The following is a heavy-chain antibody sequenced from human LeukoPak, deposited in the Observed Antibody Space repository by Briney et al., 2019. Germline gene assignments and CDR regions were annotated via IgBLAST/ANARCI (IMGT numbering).Heavy chain of an antibody. CDR1: GFTFSSYG. V-gene: IGHV3-33*01. J-gene: IGHJ4*02. CDR2: IGYDGTNE. CDR3: ARDFGDY. Sequence: GGSLRLSCAASGFTFSSYGMHWVRQAPGKGLEWVALIGYDGTNEYYADSVKGRFTISRDNAKNSLYLQMNSLRAEDTAVYYCARDFGDYWGQGTLVTVSS. D-gene: IGHD3-3*01.